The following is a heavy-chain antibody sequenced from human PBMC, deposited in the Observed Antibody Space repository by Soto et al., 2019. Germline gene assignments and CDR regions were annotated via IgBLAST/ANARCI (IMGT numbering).Heavy chain of an antibody. CDR1: GDTFTSYG. CDR3: ARDAPQLLWFGDPFDY. V-gene: IGHV1-18*01. Sequence: GXSVKVSYKASGDTFTSYGISWVRQAPGQGLEWMGWISAYNGNTNYAQKLQGRVTMTTDTSTSTAYMELRSLRSDDTAVYYCARDAPQLLWFGDPFDYWGQGTLVTVSS. CDR2: ISAYNGNT. D-gene: IGHD3-10*01. J-gene: IGHJ4*02.